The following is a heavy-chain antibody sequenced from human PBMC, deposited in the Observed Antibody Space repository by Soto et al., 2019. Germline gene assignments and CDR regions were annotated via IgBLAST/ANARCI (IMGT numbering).Heavy chain of an antibody. J-gene: IGHJ4*02. D-gene: IGHD6-19*01. CDR2: INQDGGGT. Sequence: PGGSLRLSCVASGFTFISSFMGWVRQAPGKGLEWVANINQDGGGTYYVDSVEGRFTISRDNARDSLYQQMNSLRGDDTAVYYCARYIRGSGRYFFDYWAQGTLGTVCS. V-gene: IGHV3-7*03. CDR1: GFTFISSF. CDR3: ARYIRGSGRYFFDY.